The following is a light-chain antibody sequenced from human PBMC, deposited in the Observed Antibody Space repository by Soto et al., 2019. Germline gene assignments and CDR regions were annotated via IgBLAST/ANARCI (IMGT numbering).Light chain of an antibody. CDR1: NIGSKY. V-gene: IGLV3-21*02. CDR2: DDS. J-gene: IGLJ3*02. CDR3: QVWDSNTWV. Sequence: SSELTQPPSVSVAPGQTAMITCGGNNIGSKYVHWYQQMPGQAPVLVVYDDSDRPSGIPERVSGSNSENTATLTISRVEAGDEAEYYCQVWDSNTWVFGGGTKVTVL.